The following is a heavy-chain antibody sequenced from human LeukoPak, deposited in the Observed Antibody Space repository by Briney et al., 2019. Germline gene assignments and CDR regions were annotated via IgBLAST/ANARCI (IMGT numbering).Heavy chain of an antibody. J-gene: IGHJ6*03. CDR2: INWNGGST. D-gene: IGHD3-22*01. CDR3: AKDMGSSGYYYMDV. V-gene: IGHV3-20*04. Sequence: GGSLRLSCAASGFTFDDYGMSWVRQAPGKGLEWVSGINWNGGSTGYADSVKGRFTISRDNAKNSLYLQMNSLRAEDMALYYCAKDMGSSGYYYMDVWGKGTTVTVSS. CDR1: GFTFDDYG.